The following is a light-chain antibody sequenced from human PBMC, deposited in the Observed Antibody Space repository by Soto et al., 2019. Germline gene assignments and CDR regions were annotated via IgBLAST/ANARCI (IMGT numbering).Light chain of an antibody. J-gene: IGKJ1*01. CDR2: DAS. V-gene: IGKV1-5*01. CDR3: QHPTSYLWT. Sequence: EIPVTMSPSALSGSVKDRVTITCRASQTISSWLAWYQQKPGKAPKLLIYDASSLESGVPSRFSGSGSGTEFTLTISILQPDDFATYYCQHPTSYLWTFDQGTMVDVK. CDR1: QTISSW.